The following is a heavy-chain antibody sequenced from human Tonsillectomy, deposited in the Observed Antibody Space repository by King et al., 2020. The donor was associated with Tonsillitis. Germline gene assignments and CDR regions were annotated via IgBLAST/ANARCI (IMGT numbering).Heavy chain of an antibody. V-gene: IGHV4-59*01. CDR1: GGSISSYY. CDR2: IYYSGST. CDR3: ARRLTGYSSGWFEDNWFDP. J-gene: IGHJ5*02. D-gene: IGHD6-19*01. Sequence: QLQESGPGLVKPSETLSLTCTVSGGSISSYYWSWIRQPPGMGLEWIGYIYYSGSTNYNPSLKSRVTISVDTSKNQFSLKLSSVTAADTAVYYCARRLTGYSSGWFEDNWFDPWGQGTLVTVSS.